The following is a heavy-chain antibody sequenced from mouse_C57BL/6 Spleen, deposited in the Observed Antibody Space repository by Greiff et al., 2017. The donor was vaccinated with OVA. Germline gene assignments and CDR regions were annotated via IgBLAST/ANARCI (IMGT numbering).Heavy chain of an antibody. Sequence: QVQLQQPGTELVKPGASVKLSCKASGYTFTSYWMHWVKQRPGQGLEWIGNINPSNGGTNYNEKFKSKATPTVDKSSSTAYMQLSSLTSEDSAVYYCARKSNYDYYAMDYWGQGTSVTVSS. V-gene: IGHV1-53*01. CDR3: ARKSNYDYYAMDY. CDR2: INPSNGGT. CDR1: GYTFTSYW. J-gene: IGHJ4*01. D-gene: IGHD2-5*01.